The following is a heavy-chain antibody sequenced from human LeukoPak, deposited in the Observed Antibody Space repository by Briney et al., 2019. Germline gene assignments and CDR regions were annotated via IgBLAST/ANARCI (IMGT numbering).Heavy chain of an antibody. CDR3: AREYSASEH. Sequence: ASVRVSCKASGYNFVGYYLHWVRQAPGQGLEWMAWIDPYTGNTHYAQKFQGRITVTRDTSLSTTYMELNWLTSDDTALYYCAREYSASEHWGQGTLVTVSS. CDR2: IDPYTGNT. D-gene: IGHD5-12*01. J-gene: IGHJ1*01. CDR1: GYNFVGYY. V-gene: IGHV1-2*02.